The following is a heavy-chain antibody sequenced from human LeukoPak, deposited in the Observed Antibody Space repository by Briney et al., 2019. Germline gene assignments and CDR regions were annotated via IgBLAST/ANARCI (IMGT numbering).Heavy chain of an antibody. CDR1: GFTFSSYA. Sequence: GGSLRLSCAASGFTFSSYAMSWVRQAPGKGLEWVSAISGSGGSTYYADSVKGRFTISRDNSKNTLYLQMNSLRAEDTAVYYCARDLAGYSYGWTLRFDYWGQGTLVTVSS. D-gene: IGHD5-18*01. CDR3: ARDLAGYSYGWTLRFDY. V-gene: IGHV3-23*01. J-gene: IGHJ4*02. CDR2: ISGSGGST.